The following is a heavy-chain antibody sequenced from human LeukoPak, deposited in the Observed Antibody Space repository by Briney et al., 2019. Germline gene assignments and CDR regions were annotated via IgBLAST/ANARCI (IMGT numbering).Heavy chain of an antibody. CDR1: GGSFSSYY. J-gene: IGHJ4*02. Sequence: SETLSLTCAVYGGSFSSYYWSWIRQPPGKGLEWIGEINHSGSTNYNPSLKSRVTISVDTSKNQFSLKLSSVTAADTAVYYCARALYYYDSSGYYNWGQGTLVTVSS. V-gene: IGHV4-34*01. CDR2: INHSGST. D-gene: IGHD3-22*01. CDR3: ARALYYYDSSGYYN.